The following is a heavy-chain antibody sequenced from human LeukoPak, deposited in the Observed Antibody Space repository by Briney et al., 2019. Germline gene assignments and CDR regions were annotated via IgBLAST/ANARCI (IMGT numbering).Heavy chain of an antibody. J-gene: IGHJ6*02. CDR3: ATYTHWVAGDV. CDR1: GFTFSDSW. Sequence: GGSLRLSCAASGFTFSDSWMSWVRQAPGKGLEWVANMNQDGSAKGYVDSVKGRFTISRDNARNSLYLQMSSLRPEDAAVYYCATYTHWVAGDVWGQGTTVTVSS. V-gene: IGHV3-7*01. CDR2: MNQDGSAK. D-gene: IGHD3-16*01.